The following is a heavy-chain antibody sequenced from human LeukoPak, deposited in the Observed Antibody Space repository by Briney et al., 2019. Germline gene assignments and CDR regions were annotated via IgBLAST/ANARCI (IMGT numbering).Heavy chain of an antibody. Sequence: GGSLRLSCAASGFTVSSNYMIWVRQAPGKGLEWVSIIYSAGLTYYADAVEGRFTVSRDNAENTVYLQMNGLRAEDTAVYYCARARIAAAGKDYFFYGMDVWGQGTTVTVSS. V-gene: IGHV3-53*01. D-gene: IGHD6-13*01. CDR3: ARARIAAAGKDYFFYGMDV. CDR1: GFTVSSNY. J-gene: IGHJ6*02. CDR2: IYSAGLT.